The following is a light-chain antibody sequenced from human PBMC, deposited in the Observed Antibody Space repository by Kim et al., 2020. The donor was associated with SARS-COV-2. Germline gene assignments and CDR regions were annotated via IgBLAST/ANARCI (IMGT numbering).Light chain of an antibody. V-gene: IGKV3-15*01. CDR2: GAS. J-gene: IGKJ2*01. Sequence: EIVMTQSPATLSVSPGERATLSCRASQSISSSLAWYQQTPGQAPRLLIYGASTRATGIPARFSGSGSGTELTLTISSLQSEDFAVYYCQQYYNWPPFTFGQGTKLEI. CDR3: QQYYNWPPFT. CDR1: QSISSS.